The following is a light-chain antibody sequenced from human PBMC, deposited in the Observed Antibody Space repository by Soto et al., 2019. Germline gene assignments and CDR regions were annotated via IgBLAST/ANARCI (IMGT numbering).Light chain of an antibody. CDR3: QQTDRNPFS. CDR2: AAS. CDR1: QRISNY. V-gene: IGKV1-39*01. Sequence: IQMTQSPSSLSASVGDRVTITCRASQRISNYLNWYQQKPGKAPKLLIYAASNLQSGVPSRFSGSGSGTHFTHTISKLQPEEFATYNCQQTDRNPFSVGPWTTLDIK. J-gene: IGKJ3*01.